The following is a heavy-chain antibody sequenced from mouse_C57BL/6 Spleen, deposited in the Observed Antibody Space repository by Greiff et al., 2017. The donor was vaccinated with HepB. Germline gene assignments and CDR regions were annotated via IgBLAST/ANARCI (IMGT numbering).Heavy chain of an antibody. J-gene: IGHJ3*01. Sequence: EVQLQQSGAELVKPGASVKLSCTASGFNIKDYYMHWVKQRTEQGLEWIGRIDPEDGETKYAPKFQGKATLTADTSSNTAYLQLSSLTSEDTAVYYCASHTTVVATRAYWGQGTLVTVSA. V-gene: IGHV14-2*01. D-gene: IGHD1-1*01. CDR2: IDPEDGET. CDR1: GFNIKDYY. CDR3: ASHTTVVATRAY.